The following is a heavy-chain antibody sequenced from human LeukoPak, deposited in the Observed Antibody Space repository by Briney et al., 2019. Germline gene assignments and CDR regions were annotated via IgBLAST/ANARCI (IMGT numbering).Heavy chain of an antibody. D-gene: IGHD3-10*01. CDR1: GGTFSSYT. CDR3: ASASHITMLRGANDY. V-gene: IGHV1-69*13. CDR2: IIPIFGTA. J-gene: IGHJ4*02. Sequence: GASVKVSCKASGGTFSSYTFSWVRQAPGQGLEWMGGIIPIFGTANYAQKFQGRVTITADESTSTAYMELSSLRSEDTAVYYCASASHITMLRGANDYWGQGTQVTVSS.